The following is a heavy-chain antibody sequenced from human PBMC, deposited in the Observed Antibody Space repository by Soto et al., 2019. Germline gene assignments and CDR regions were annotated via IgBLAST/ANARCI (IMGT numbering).Heavy chain of an antibody. V-gene: IGHV3-33*01. CDR2: LWYDGGNK. D-gene: IGHD6-19*01. J-gene: IGHJ4*02. CDR1: GFNFSSYV. Sequence: QVQLVESGGGVVQPGRSLRLSCAASGFNFSSYVMHWVRQAPGKGLEWVAVLWYDGGNKYYADSVKGRFTISRDKSKNTLYLQMNSLRAEDTAVYYCARDGQWLPRDGFRSSYYFDYWCQGTLVTVSS. CDR3: ARDGQWLPRDGFRSSYYFDY.